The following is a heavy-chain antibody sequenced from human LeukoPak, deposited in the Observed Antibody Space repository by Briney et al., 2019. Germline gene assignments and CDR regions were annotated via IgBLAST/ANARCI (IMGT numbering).Heavy chain of an antibody. CDR1: GFTFSSYA. CDR3: AAHPRGYCSRTSCELDY. J-gene: IGHJ4*02. CDR2: ISGSGGRT. D-gene: IGHD2-2*01. Sequence: GPLRLSCAASGFTFSSYAMSWVRRAPGGGREGVLVISGSGGRTYYADSVKGRVTISRDKSKNTLYLQMNILRAEGAAVHYCAAHPRGYCSRTSCELDYWGQGTLVTVSS. V-gene: IGHV3-23*01.